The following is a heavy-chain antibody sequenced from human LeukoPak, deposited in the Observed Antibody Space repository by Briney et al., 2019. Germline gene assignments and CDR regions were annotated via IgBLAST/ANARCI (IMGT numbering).Heavy chain of an antibody. D-gene: IGHD1-1*01. CDR3: ARHLSGTFDY. CDR1: GFTFTNYW. Sequence: PGGSLRLSCAASGFTFTNYWMTWVRQAPGEGLEWVANIKQDGTDKFYVDSVKGRFTISRDNAKNSLFLQMSSLRVEDTAVYFCARHLSGTFDYWGQGTLVTVSS. V-gene: IGHV3-7*04. CDR2: IKQDGTDK. J-gene: IGHJ4*02.